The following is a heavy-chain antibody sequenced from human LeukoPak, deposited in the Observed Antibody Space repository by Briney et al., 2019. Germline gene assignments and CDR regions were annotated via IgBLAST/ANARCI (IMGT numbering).Heavy chain of an antibody. CDR1: GGSISSSSYY. Sequence: PSETLSLTCTVSGGSISSSSYYWGWIRQPPGKGLEWIGSIYYSGSTYYNPSLKSRVTISVDTSKNQFSLKLSSVTAADTAVYYCACSGYYYEYEYFQHWGQGTLVTVSS. CDR3: ACSGYYYEYEYFQH. D-gene: IGHD3-22*01. J-gene: IGHJ1*01. V-gene: IGHV4-39*07. CDR2: IYYSGST.